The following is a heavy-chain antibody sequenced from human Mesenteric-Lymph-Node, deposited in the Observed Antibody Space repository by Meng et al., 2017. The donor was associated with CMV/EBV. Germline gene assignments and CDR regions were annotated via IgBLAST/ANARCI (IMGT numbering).Heavy chain of an antibody. CDR3: ANGGSYGSGSCFDY. CDR2: IDIGDSNT. D-gene: IGHD3-10*01. J-gene: IGHJ4*02. CDR1: GFTFSLYA. Sequence: SCAGSGFTFSLYAMSWVRQAPGQGLEWVSVIDIGDSNTFYADSVKGRFTISRDNSKNTLYLQMHSLRVEDTAVYYCANGGSYGSGSCFDYWGQGTLVTVSS. V-gene: IGHV3-23*03.